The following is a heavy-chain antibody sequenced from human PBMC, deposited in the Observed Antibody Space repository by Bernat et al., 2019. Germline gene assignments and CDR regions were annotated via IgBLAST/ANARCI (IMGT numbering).Heavy chain of an antibody. CDR2: ISGSGGST. CDR1: GFTFSSYA. V-gene: IGHV3-23*01. CDR3: AKEDPYYYDSSAELNDYGMDV. J-gene: IGHJ6*02. D-gene: IGHD3-22*01. Sequence: EVQLLESGGGLVQPGGSLRLSCAASGFTFSSYAMSWVRQAPGKGLEWVSAISGSGGSTYYADSVKGRFTISRDNSKNTLYLQMNSLRAEDTAVYYCAKEDPYYYDSSAELNDYGMDVWGQGTTVTVSS.